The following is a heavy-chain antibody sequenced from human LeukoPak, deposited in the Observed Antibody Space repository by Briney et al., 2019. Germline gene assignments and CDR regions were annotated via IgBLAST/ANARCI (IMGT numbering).Heavy chain of an antibody. Sequence: SETLSLTCTVSGGSISSYHWSWIRQPPGKGLESIGYIYSSGSTHYNPSLKSRVTISVDTSKNQFSLSLSSVTAADTAVYYCARGNLVATLYFDYWGQGALVTVSS. CDR2: IYSSGST. D-gene: IGHD5-12*01. J-gene: IGHJ4*02. CDR1: GGSISSYH. CDR3: ARGNLVATLYFDY. V-gene: IGHV4-59*01.